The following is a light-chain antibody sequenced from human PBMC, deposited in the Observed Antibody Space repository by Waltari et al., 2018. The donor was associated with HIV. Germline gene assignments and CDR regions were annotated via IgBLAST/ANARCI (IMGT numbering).Light chain of an antibody. CDR2: GAS. CDR1: HSVSSN. V-gene: IGKV3-15*01. Sequence: EIVMTQSPATLSVSPGDRATLSCRASHSVSSNLAWYQQKPGQAPRLLIFGASTRATGVPARFSGIGSGTDFTVTISSLQSEDFAVYYCQQYNSWPPAWTFGQGTTVEI. CDR3: QQYNSWPPAWT. J-gene: IGKJ1*01.